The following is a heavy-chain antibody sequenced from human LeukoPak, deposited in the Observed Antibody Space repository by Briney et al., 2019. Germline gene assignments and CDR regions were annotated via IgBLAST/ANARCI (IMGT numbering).Heavy chain of an antibody. CDR2: MSGNGGST. D-gene: IGHD2-15*01. Sequence: GGSLRLSCAASGFTFSSYGMHWVRQAPGKGLGWVSTMSGNGGSTYSADAVKGRFIISRDNSENTLHLHMNSLKAEETALYYCAKVEGYCSGGNCYKPFDYWGQGTLVTVSS. CDR1: GFTFSSYG. J-gene: IGHJ4*02. V-gene: IGHV3-23*01. CDR3: AKVEGYCSGGNCYKPFDY.